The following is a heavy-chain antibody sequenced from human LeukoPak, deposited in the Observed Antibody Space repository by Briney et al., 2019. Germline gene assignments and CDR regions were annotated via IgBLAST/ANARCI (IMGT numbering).Heavy chain of an antibody. CDR3: ARWLQVPYYYMDV. CDR1: GFTFSSYS. CDR2: ISSSSSYI. D-gene: IGHD5-24*01. Sequence: GGPLRLPCAASGFTFSSYSMNWVRQAPGKGLEWVSSISSSSSYIYYADSVKGRFTISRDNAKNSLYLQMNSLRAGDTAVYYCARWLQVPYYYMDVWGKGTTVTVSS. J-gene: IGHJ6*03. V-gene: IGHV3-21*01.